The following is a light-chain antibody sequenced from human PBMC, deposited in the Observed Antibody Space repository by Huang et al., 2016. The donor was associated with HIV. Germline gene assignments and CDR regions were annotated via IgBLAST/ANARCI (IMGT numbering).Light chain of an antibody. CDR2: DAS. J-gene: IGKJ1*01. CDR1: QSVGSN. CDR3: QQYNNWPTT. V-gene: IGKV3-15*01. Sequence: VVTQSPATLSVSPGERATLSCRASQSVGSNLAWYQQKPGQAPRFLIFDASARAAGVPARFRGSGSGTAFTLTISSLQSEDFAVYYCQQYNNWPTTFGEGTKVEIK.